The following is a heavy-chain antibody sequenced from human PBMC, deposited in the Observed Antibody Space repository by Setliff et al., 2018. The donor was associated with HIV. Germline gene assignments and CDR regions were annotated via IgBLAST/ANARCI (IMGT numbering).Heavy chain of an antibody. Sequence: SETLSLTCIVSGGSISSSSYYWGWIRQPPGKGLEWIGTVYYSGSTYYNPSLKSRVTISVATSENQFSLKLSSVTAADTAVYYCARGRYRSRWYASDHYYIDVWGKGTTVTVSS. D-gene: IGHD6-13*01. CDR1: GGSISSSSYY. CDR3: ARGRYRSRWYASDHYYIDV. V-gene: IGHV4-39*07. CDR2: VYYSGST. J-gene: IGHJ6*03.